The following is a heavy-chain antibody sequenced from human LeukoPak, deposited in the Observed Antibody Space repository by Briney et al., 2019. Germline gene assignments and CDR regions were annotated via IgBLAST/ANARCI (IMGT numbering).Heavy chain of an antibody. CDR1: GYTFTGHY. CDR3: ASPRGRDGYNYXFFDY. D-gene: IGHD5-24*01. Sequence: ASVKVSCKASGYTFTGHYMHWVRQAPGQGLEWMGRINPNSGGTNYAQKFQGRVTMTRDTSISTAYMELSRLRSDDTAVYYCASPRGRDGYNYXFFDYWGQGTLVTVSS. V-gene: IGHV1-2*06. CDR2: INPNSGGT. J-gene: IGHJ4*02.